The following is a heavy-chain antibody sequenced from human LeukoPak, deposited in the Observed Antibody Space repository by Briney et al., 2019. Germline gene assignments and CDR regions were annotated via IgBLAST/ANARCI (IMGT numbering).Heavy chain of an antibody. CDR1: GASISGYY. CDR2: INHSGST. Sequence: SETLSLTCTVSGASISGYYWSWIRQPPGKGLEWTGEINHSGSTNYNPSLKSRVTISVDTSKNQFSLKLSSVTAADTAVYYCARGRGYCTNGVCSNYYMDVWGKGTTVTVSS. D-gene: IGHD2-8*01. J-gene: IGHJ6*03. CDR3: ARGRGYCTNGVCSNYYMDV. V-gene: IGHV4-34*01.